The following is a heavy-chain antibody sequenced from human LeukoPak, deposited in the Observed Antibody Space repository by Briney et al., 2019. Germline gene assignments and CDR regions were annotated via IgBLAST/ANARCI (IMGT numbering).Heavy chain of an antibody. J-gene: IGHJ4*02. Sequence: SETLSLTCTVSGGSVSSGNYYCSWIRQPPGKGLEWIGYMYYSGSTSYNPSLKSRVTISIDTSKNQFSLKLSSVTAADTAVYYCARETNHGDFFFDYWGQGTLVTVSS. CDR2: MYYSGST. CDR3: ARETNHGDFFFDY. CDR1: GGSVSSGNYY. D-gene: IGHD4-17*01. V-gene: IGHV4-61*01.